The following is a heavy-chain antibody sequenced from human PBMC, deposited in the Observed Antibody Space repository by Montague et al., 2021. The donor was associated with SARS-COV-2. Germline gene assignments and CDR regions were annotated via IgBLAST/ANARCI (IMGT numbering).Heavy chain of an antibody. V-gene: IGHV4-34*01. J-gene: IGHJ4*02. Sequence: SETLSLTCTVSGGAMSGYYWTWIRQPPGKGLEWIGEINHSGGVNYNPSLKSRVTISVDTSKNHFSLKLRSVTAADTAIYYCARGYCSSTTCYRSLHYWGQGTLVAVSS. CDR1: GGAMSGYY. CDR3: ARGYCSSTTCYRSLHY. D-gene: IGHD2-2*01. CDR2: INHSGGV.